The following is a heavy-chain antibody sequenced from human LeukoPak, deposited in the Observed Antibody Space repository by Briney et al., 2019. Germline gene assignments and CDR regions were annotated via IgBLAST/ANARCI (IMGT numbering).Heavy chain of an antibody. Sequence: SGPTLVKPTQTLTLTCSFSGFSLTSGGEGVAWIRQPPGNAPESLALIYWDDDKRFRPSLQNRLTVSKDTSKNQVVLSMAKMDPLDTGTYYCAHTRHGATPTRLDFWGQGILVVVS. CDR3: AHTRHGATPTRLDF. CDR1: GFSLTSGGEG. V-gene: IGHV2-5*02. CDR2: IYWDDDK. J-gene: IGHJ4*02. D-gene: IGHD4/OR15-4a*01.